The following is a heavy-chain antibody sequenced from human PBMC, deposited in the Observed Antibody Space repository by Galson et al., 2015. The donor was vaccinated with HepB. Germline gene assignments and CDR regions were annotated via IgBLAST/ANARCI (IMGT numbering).Heavy chain of an antibody. Sequence: SVKVSCKASRYTFTSYGISWVRQAPGQGLEWMGWISAYNGNTNYAQKPQGRVTLTTDTSTSTAYMELRSLRSDDTAVYYCARVPNRYCSGGSCSPYYFDYWGQGTLVTVSS. CDR2: ISAYNGNT. CDR3: ARVPNRYCSGGSCSPYYFDY. D-gene: IGHD2-15*01. V-gene: IGHV1-18*01. CDR1: RYTFTSYG. J-gene: IGHJ4*02.